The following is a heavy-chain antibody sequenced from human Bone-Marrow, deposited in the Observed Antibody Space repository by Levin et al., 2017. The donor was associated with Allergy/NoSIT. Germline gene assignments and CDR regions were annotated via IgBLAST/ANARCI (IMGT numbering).Heavy chain of an antibody. J-gene: IGHJ3*02. CDR3: ARLPIAVAGTPSGAFDI. CDR2: IYYSGST. V-gene: IGHV4-39*01. D-gene: IGHD6-19*01. CDR1: GGSISSSSYY. Sequence: SQTLSLTCTVSGGSISSSSYYWGWIRQPPGKGLEWIGSIYYSGSTYYNPSLKSRVTISVDTSKNQFSLKLSSVTAADTAVYYCARLPIAVAGTPSGAFDIWGQGTMVTVSS.